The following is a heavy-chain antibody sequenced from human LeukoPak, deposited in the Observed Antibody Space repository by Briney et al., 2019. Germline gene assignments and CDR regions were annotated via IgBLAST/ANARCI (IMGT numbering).Heavy chain of an antibody. V-gene: IGHV4-34*01. CDR2: INHSGST. Sequence: PSETLSLTCAVYGGSFSGYHWSWIRQPPGKGLEWIGEINHSGSTNYNPSLKSRVTISVDTSKNQFSLKLSSVTAADTAVYYCARGRGITIFGVVISPNFDYWGQGTLVTVSS. D-gene: IGHD3-3*01. CDR1: GGSFSGYH. J-gene: IGHJ4*02. CDR3: ARGRGITIFGVVISPNFDY.